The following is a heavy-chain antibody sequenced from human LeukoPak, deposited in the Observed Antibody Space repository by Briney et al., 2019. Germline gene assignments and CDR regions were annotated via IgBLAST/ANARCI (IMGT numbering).Heavy chain of an antibody. D-gene: IGHD3-10*01. J-gene: IGHJ4*02. Sequence: ASETLSLTCTVSGGSISSGSYYWSWIRQPAGKGLEWIGRIYTSGSTNYNPSLKSRVTISVDTSKNQFFLKLSSVTAADTAVYYCAREVPYGSGSYYNYWGQGTLVTVSS. CDR1: GGSISSGSYY. CDR3: AREVPYGSGSYYNY. V-gene: IGHV4-61*02. CDR2: IYTSGST.